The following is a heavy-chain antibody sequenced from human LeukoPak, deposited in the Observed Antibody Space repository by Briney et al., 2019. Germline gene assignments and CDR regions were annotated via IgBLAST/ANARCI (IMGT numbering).Heavy chain of an antibody. D-gene: IGHD3-16*02. CDR3: AFGYTGAFDV. CDR1: GASVSGSPYY. V-gene: IGHV4-39*01. Sequence: SETLSLTCTVSGASVSGSPYYWGWIRQPPGKGLEWIGSIYSSGSTYYNASLQSRVTISIETSKNQFSLKLSSVTAADTAVYYCAFGYTGAFDVWGQGTMVTVSS. CDR2: IYSSGST. J-gene: IGHJ3*01.